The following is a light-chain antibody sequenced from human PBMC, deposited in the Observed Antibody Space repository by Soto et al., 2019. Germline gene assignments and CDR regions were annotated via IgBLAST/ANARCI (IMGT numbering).Light chain of an antibody. Sequence: EIVLTQSPGTLSLSPGERATLSCRASQSVSSNYLAWYQQKPGQTPRLLIYDASNRATGIPARFSGSGSGTDFTLTISSLEPEDFAVYYCQQRINWPWTVGQGTKGDIK. J-gene: IGKJ1*01. CDR3: QQRINWPWT. CDR2: DAS. V-gene: IGKV3-11*01. CDR1: QSVSSNY.